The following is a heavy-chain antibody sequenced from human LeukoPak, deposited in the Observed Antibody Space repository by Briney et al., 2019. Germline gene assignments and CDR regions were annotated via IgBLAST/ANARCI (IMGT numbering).Heavy chain of an antibody. J-gene: IGHJ4*02. V-gene: IGHV4-59*01. Sequence: TSETLSLTCTVSGDSIRGYQWSWFRQPPGKGLEWIGYISYSGGTVYSPSLRSRVTISVDTSKSQFSLKLSSVTAADTAVYYCARVGRGDHTWGSYSFDYWGQGILVTVSS. D-gene: IGHD3-16*01. CDR1: GDSIRGYQ. CDR3: ARVGRGDHTWGSYSFDY. CDR2: ISYSGGT.